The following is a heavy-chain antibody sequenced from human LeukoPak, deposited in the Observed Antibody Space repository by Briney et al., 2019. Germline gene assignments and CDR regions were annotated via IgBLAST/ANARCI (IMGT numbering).Heavy chain of an antibody. CDR1: GFTFSSYG. D-gene: IGHD6-19*01. J-gene: IGHJ3*02. CDR3: ARDKAVAGRWGTMMMYAFDI. CDR2: IWYDGSNK. Sequence: GRSLRLSCAASGFTFSSYGMHWVRQAPGKGLEWVAVIWYDGSNKYYADSMKGRFTISRDNSKNTLYLQMNSLRAEDTAVYYCARDKAVAGRWGTMMMYAFDIWGQGTMVTVSS. V-gene: IGHV3-33*01.